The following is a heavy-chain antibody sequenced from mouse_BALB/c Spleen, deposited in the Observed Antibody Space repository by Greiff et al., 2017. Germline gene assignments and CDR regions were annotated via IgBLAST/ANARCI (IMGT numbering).Heavy chain of an antibody. V-gene: IGHV5-6-5*01. CDR2: ISSGSST. CDR3: ARSVSGYDAMDY. CDR1: GFTFSSYA. D-gene: IGHD3-1*01. Sequence: DVKLVESGGGLVKPGGSLKLSCAASGFTFSSYAMSWVRQTPEKRLEWVASISSGSSTYYSDSVKGRFTISRDYARDILYLQMSSLRSEDTAMYYCARSVSGYDAMDYWGQGTSVTVSS. J-gene: IGHJ4*01.